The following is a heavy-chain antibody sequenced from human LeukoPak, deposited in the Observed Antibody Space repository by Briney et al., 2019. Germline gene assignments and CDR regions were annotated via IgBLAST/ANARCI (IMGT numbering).Heavy chain of an antibody. CDR3: VRRHDY. J-gene: IGHJ4*02. CDR2: IYASGGA. Sequence: GGSLRLSCATSGFTFSRYAMHWVRQAPGQGLEWISIIYASGGAYHAESVKGRFSAFRDTSKNTVFLQMNNLRAGDTAMYYCVRRHDYWGQGTLVTVSS. V-gene: IGHV3-53*01. CDR1: GFTFSRYA.